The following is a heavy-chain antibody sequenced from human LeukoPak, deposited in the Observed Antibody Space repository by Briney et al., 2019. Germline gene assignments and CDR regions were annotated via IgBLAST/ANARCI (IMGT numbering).Heavy chain of an antibody. D-gene: IGHD1-26*01. Sequence: LSGGSLRLSCAASGFTFSSYAMSWVRQAPGKGLEWVSAISGSGGSTYYADSVKGRFTISRDNSENTLYLQMNSLRAEDTAVYYCAKDPSRSGASDYWGQGTLVTVSS. CDR1: GFTFSSYA. V-gene: IGHV3-23*01. CDR3: AKDPSRSGASDY. J-gene: IGHJ4*02. CDR2: ISGSGGST.